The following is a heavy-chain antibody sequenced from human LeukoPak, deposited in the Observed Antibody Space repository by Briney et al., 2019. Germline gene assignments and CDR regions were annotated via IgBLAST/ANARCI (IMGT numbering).Heavy chain of an antibody. CDR3: ATVRFDSSSAGMDV. CDR1: GGSFSGYY. J-gene: IGHJ6*03. V-gene: IGHV4-34*01. CDR2: INHSGST. D-gene: IGHD6-6*01. Sequence: PAETLSLAWAVYGGSFSGYYCSWIRQPPGKGLEWIGEINHSGSTNYNPSLKSRVTISVDTSKNQFSLKLSSVTAPDTAVYYCATVRFDSSSAGMDVWGKGTTVTVSS.